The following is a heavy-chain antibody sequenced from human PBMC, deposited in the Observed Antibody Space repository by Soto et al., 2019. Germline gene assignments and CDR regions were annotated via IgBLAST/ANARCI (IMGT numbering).Heavy chain of an antibody. CDR1: GGSISRHY. CDR3: ARSRGYSYGYLGTMIAGRPGAFDI. D-gene: IGHD5-18*01. Sequence: SDTLPLTNTGSGGSISRHYWSWCRQPLGKGMEWLGYTYYRGSTNYNPSLKSRVTISVDTSKNQFSLKLSSVTAADTAVYYCARSRGYSYGYLGTMIAGRPGAFDIWGQGTMVT. J-gene: IGHJ3*02. V-gene: IGHV4-59*07. CDR2: TYYRGST.